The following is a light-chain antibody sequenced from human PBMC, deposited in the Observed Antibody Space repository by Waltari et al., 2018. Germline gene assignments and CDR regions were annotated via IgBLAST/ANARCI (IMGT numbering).Light chain of an antibody. CDR1: QSFASN. V-gene: IGKV3-15*01. CDR3: QQYNDWPFT. J-gene: IGKJ2*01. Sequence: EIVMTQSPATLSVSPWDRATLSCRASQSFASNLAWYQQKPGQAPRLLIYGASNGATGIPARFSGSGSGTDFTLTISSLQSEDFAVYYCQQYNDWPFTFGRGTKLEI. CDR2: GAS.